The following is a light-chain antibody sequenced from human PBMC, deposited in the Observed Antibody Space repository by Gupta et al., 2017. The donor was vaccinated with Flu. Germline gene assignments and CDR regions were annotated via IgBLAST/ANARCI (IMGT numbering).Light chain of an antibody. CDR1: SSNMGRNG. Sequence: GISSNMGRNGGRWNKHRPGRASKLLIYNDNKRNGGVPERLSGSKSGTSASLAISGLQAEEEADYYCEAWDDSLNGIWVFGGGTKLTVL. J-gene: IGLJ3*02. CDR3: EAWDDSLNGIWV. CDR2: NDN. V-gene: IGLV1-44*01.